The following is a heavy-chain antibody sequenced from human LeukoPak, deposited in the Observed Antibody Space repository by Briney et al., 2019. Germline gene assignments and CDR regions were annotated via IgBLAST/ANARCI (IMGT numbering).Heavy chain of an antibody. Sequence: ASVKVSCKASGYTFTGYYMHWVRQAPGQGLEWMGWINPNSCGTNYAQKFQGRVTMTRDTSISTAYMELSRLRSDDTAVYYCARGPYYDFWGGYPLYYYYMDVWGKGTTVTVSS. J-gene: IGHJ6*03. CDR3: ARGPYYDFWGGYPLYYYYMDV. CDR1: GYTFTGYY. V-gene: IGHV1-2*02. D-gene: IGHD3-3*01. CDR2: INPNSCGT.